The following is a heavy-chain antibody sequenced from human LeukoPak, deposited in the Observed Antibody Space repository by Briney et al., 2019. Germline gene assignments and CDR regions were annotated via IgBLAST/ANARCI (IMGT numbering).Heavy chain of an antibody. V-gene: IGHV3-21*01. CDR3: ARDPSLYWGGDCYGPWFDP. D-gene: IGHD2-21*02. J-gene: IGHJ5*02. Sequence: SGGSLRLSCAASGFTFSSYSMNWVRQAPGKGLEWVSSISSSSSYIYYADSVKGRFTISRDNAKNSLYLQMNSRRAEDTAVYYCARDPSLYWGGDCYGPWFDPWGQGTLVTVSS. CDR1: GFTFSSYS. CDR2: ISSSSSYI.